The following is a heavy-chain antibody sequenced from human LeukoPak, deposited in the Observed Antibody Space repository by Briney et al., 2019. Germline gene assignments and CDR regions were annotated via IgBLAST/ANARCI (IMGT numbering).Heavy chain of an antibody. CDR1: GGSFSGYY. J-gene: IGHJ6*02. CDR3: ARAWITSYGMDV. CDR2: INHSGST. D-gene: IGHD3-16*01. Sequence: SETLSLTCAVYGGSFSGYYWSWIRQPPGKGLEWIGEINHSGSTNYNPSLKSRVTISVDTSKNQFSLKLSSVTAAGTAVYYCARAWITSYGMDVWGQGTTVTVSS. V-gene: IGHV4-34*01.